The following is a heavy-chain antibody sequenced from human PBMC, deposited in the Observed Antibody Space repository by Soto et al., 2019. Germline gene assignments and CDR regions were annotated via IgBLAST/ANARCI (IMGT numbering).Heavy chain of an antibody. J-gene: IGHJ4*02. CDR1: GGSVSSYW. CDR3: ARGPGASDYYFDY. V-gene: IGHV4-59*02. Sequence: SETLSLTCSVSGGSVSSYWWSWIRQPPGKGLEWIGYIYYTGSTNYSPSLKGRVTISLDASKSQFSLKLTSVTAADTAVYYCARGPGASDYYFDYWGPGTLVTVSS. D-gene: IGHD3-10*01. CDR2: IYYTGST.